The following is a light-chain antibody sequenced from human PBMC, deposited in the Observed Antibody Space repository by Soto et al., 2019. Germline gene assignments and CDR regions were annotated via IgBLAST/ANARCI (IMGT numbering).Light chain of an antibody. CDR3: CSYAGSSPLYV. J-gene: IGLJ1*01. CDR2: EVS. Sequence: QSALTQPASVSGTPGQSITISCTGSNSDVGIYDFVSWYQHHPGRAPKLIVSEVSHRPSGVSNRFSGSKSGNTASLTISGLQAEDEGTYYCCSYAGSSPLYVFGTGTKLTVL. CDR1: NSDVGIYDF. V-gene: IGLV2-23*02.